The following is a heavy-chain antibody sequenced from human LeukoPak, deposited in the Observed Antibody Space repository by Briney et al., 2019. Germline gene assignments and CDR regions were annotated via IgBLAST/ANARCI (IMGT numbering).Heavy chain of an antibody. CDR2: IYYSGST. CDR3: ARYHYDILTGYYRRAEAFDI. V-gene: IGHV4-59*01. J-gene: IGHJ3*02. D-gene: IGHD3-9*01. Sequence: SETLSLTCTASGGSISSYYWSWIRQPPGKGLEWIGYIYYSGSTNYNPSLKSRVTISVDTSKNQFSLKLSSVTAADTAVYYCARYHYDILTGYYRRAEAFDIWGQGTMVTVSS. CDR1: GGSISSYY.